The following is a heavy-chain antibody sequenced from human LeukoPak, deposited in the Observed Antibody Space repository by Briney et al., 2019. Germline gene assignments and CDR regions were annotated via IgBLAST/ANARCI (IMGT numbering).Heavy chain of an antibody. J-gene: IGHJ4*02. V-gene: IGHV4-34*01. CDR2: INHSGST. CDR1: GGSFSGYY. CDR3: ATCGGGIAAAGSLDY. D-gene: IGHD6-13*01. Sequence: SETLSLTCAVYGGSFSGYYWSWIRQPPGKGLEWIGEINHSGSTNYNPSLKSRVTISADTSKNQFSLKLSSVTAADTAVYYCATCGGGIAAAGSLDYWGQGTLATVSS.